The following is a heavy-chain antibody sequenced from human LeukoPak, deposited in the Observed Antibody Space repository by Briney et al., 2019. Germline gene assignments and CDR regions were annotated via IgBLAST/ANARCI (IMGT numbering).Heavy chain of an antibody. V-gene: IGHV4-39*07. D-gene: IGHD5-12*01. Sequence: SETLSLTCTVSGGSISSSTYYWGWIRQPPGKGLEWIGSINYSGSTNYNPSLKSRVTISVDKSKNQFSLKLSSVTAADTAVYYCARGYSGYNDLDYWGQGTLVTVSS. CDR1: GGSISSSTYY. J-gene: IGHJ4*02. CDR2: INYSGST. CDR3: ARGYSGYNDLDY.